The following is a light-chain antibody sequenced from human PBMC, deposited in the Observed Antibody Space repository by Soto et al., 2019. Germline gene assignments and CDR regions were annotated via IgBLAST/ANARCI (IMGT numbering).Light chain of an antibody. CDR2: GAS. CDR3: QQYDGSPLT. Sequence: EIGLTQSPGTLSLSPGERATLSCRTSQSLSINSLAWYQQKPGQSPRLLVYGASTRDTGIPDRFRGSGSGTDFAPTISSLEPEDFAMYYCQQYDGSPLTFGPGTKVDIK. CDR1: QSLSINS. V-gene: IGKV3-20*01. J-gene: IGKJ3*01.